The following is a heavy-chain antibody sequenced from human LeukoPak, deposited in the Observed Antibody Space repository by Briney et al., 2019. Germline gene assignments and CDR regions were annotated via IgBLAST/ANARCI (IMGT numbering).Heavy chain of an antibody. V-gene: IGHV4-59*08. D-gene: IGHD4-17*01. CDR1: GGSIVGHW. CDR3: ARRNTADASIDF. J-gene: IGHJ4*02. Sequence: SETLSLTCSVSGGSIVGHWWSWIRQPPGKGLEWIGDVFYSGSNNYNPSLKSRLTISLDTSKNQFSLNLRSVTATDTAMYYCARRNTADASIDFWGQGTLVTASS. CDR2: VFYSGSN.